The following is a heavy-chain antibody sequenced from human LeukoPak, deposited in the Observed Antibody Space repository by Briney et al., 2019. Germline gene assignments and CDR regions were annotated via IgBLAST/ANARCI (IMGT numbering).Heavy chain of an antibody. CDR1: GGSISSSSYY. J-gene: IGHJ5*02. CDR3: ARGPSITIFGVVMYTWFDP. V-gene: IGHV4-39*07. CDR2: IDYSGGT. D-gene: IGHD3-3*01. Sequence: SETLSLTCTVSGGSISSSSYYWGWIRQPPGKGLEWIGSIDYSGGTYFSPSLRSRVTLSVDTSKNQFSLNLISVAAADTAVYYCARGPSITIFGVVMYTWFDPWGQGTPVSVSS.